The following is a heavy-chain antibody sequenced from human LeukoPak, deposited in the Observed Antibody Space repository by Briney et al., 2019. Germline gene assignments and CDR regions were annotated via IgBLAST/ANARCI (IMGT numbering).Heavy chain of an antibody. CDR2: ISGSGGST. V-gene: IGHV3-23*01. Sequence: PGGSLRLSCAASGFTFSSYAMSWVRQAPGKGLEWVSAISGSGGSTYYADSVKGRFTISIDNSKNTLYLQMNSLRAEDTAVYYCARFSSDYYYYGMDVWGQGTTVTVSS. D-gene: IGHD6-6*01. CDR1: GFTFSSYA. J-gene: IGHJ6*02. CDR3: ARFSSDYYYYGMDV.